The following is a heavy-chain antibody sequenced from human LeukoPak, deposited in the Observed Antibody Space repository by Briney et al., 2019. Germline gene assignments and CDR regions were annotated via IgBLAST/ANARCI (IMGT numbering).Heavy chain of an antibody. CDR1: GYTFTSYY. D-gene: IGHD3-22*01. J-gene: IGHJ3*02. V-gene: IGHV1-46*01. Sequence: ASVKVSCKASGYTFTSYYMHWVRQAPGQGLEWMGIINPSGGSTSYAQKFQGRVNMTRDTSTSTVYMELSSLRSEDTAVYYCARGFWDSSGYYSDAFDIWGQGTMVTVSS. CDR3: ARGFWDSSGYYSDAFDI. CDR2: INPSGGST.